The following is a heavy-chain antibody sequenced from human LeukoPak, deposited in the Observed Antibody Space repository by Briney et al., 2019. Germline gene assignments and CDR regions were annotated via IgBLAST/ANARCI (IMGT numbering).Heavy chain of an antibody. CDR3: AKDDGYNHYFDY. Sequence: PGGSLRLSCAASGFTFSIYEMNGVRQAPGKGLEWVSYIISIGTPTYYGDSMKGRFSISRDNAKNSLYLHMNSLSAEDAAVYYCAKDDGYNHYFDYWGQGTLVTVSS. J-gene: IGHJ4*02. V-gene: IGHV3-48*03. D-gene: IGHD5-24*01. CDR1: GFTFSIYE. CDR2: IISIGTPT.